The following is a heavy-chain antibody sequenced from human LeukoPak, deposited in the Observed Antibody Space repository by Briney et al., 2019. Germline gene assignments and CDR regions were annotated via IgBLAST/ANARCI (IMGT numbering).Heavy chain of an antibody. CDR1: GFTFSSYG. CDR2: ISYDGSNK. Sequence: GGSLRLSCAASGFTFSSYGMHWVRQAPGKGLEWVAVISYDGSNKYYADSVKGRFTISRDNSKNTLYLQMNSLRAEDTAVYYCAKDLSGSYYPDYWGQGTLVTVSS. J-gene: IGHJ4*02. V-gene: IGHV3-30*18. CDR3: AKDLSGSYYPDY. D-gene: IGHD1-26*01.